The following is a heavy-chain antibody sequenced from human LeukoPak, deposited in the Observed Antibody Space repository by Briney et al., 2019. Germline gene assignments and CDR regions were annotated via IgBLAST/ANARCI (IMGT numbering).Heavy chain of an antibody. Sequence: SETRSLTCAVSGGSISSSNWWSWVRQPPGKGLEWIGEIYHSGSTNYNPSLKSRVTISVDKSKNQFSLKLSSVTAADTAVYYCARAVWDYVWGSYRSGSAFDIWGQGTMVTVSS. CDR2: IYHSGST. J-gene: IGHJ3*02. CDR3: ARAVWDYVWGSYRSGSAFDI. CDR1: GGSISSSNW. V-gene: IGHV4-4*02. D-gene: IGHD3-16*02.